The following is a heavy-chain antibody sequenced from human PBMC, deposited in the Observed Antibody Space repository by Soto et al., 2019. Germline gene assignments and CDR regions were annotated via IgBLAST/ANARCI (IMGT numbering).Heavy chain of an antibody. Sequence: PGGSLRLSCSASGFTFSSYAMHWVRQAPGKGLEYVSAISSNGGSTYYADSVKGRFTISRDNSKNTLYLQMSSLRAEDTAVYYCVIPNSSGFNYFDYWGQGTLVTVSS. J-gene: IGHJ4*02. D-gene: IGHD6-19*01. CDR1: GFTFSSYA. CDR3: VIPNSSGFNYFDY. V-gene: IGHV3-64D*08. CDR2: ISSNGGST.